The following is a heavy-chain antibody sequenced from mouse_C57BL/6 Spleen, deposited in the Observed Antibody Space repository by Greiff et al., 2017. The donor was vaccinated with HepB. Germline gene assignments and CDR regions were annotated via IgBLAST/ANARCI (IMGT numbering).Heavy chain of an antibody. CDR3: ARGRGNLWYFDV. CDR1: GYTFTDYY. J-gene: IGHJ1*03. V-gene: IGHV1-26*01. Sequence: EVQLQQSGPELVKPGASVKISCKASGYTFTDYYMNWVKQSHGKSLEWIGDINPNNGGTSYNQKFKGKATLTVDKSSSTAYMELRSLTYEDSAVYYCARGRGNLWYFDVWGTGTTVTVSS. CDR2: INPNNGGT.